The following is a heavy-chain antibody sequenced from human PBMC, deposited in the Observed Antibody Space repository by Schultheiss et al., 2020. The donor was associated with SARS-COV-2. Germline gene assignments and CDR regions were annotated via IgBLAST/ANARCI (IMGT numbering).Heavy chain of an antibody. CDR3: ARQPYYYDSSGYYYPDAFDI. CDR2: INHSGST. Sequence: SETLSLTCTVSGGSISSYYWSWIRQPPGKGLEWIGEINHSGSTNYNPSLKSRVTISVDTSKNQFSLKLSSVTAADTAVYYCARQPYYYDSSGYYYPDAFDIWGQGTMVTVSS. CDR1: GGSISSYY. J-gene: IGHJ3*02. D-gene: IGHD3-22*01. V-gene: IGHV4-59*08.